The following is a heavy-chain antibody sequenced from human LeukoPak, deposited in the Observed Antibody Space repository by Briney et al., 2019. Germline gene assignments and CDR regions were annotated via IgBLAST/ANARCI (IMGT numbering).Heavy chain of an antibody. V-gene: IGHV3-21*01. CDR1: GFTFSSYS. CDR2: ISSSSSYI. Sequence: GGSLRLSCAASGFTFSSYSMNWVRQAPGKGLEWVSSISSSSSYIYYADSVKGRFTISRDNAKNSLYLQMNSLRAEDTAVYYCARATGDHYDFWSGQVLGYWGQGTLVTVSS. J-gene: IGHJ4*02. D-gene: IGHD3-3*01. CDR3: ARATGDHYDFWSGQVLGY.